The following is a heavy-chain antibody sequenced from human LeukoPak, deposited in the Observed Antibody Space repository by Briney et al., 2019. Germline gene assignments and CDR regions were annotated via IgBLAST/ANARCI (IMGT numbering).Heavy chain of an antibody. CDR1: GFTFSSYS. J-gene: IGHJ4*02. CDR3: ARGPIPSGDYDEGLFDY. CDR2: ISSSSSYI. D-gene: IGHD4-17*01. Sequence: GGSLRLSCAASGFTFSSYSMNWVRQAPGKGLEWVSSISSSSSYIYYADSVKGRFTISRDNAKNSLYLQMKSLRAEDTAVYYCARGPIPSGDYDEGLFDYWGQGTLVTVSS. V-gene: IGHV3-21*01.